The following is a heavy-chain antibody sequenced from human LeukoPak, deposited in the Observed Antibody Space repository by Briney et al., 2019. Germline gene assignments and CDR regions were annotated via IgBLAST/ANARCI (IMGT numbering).Heavy chain of an antibody. D-gene: IGHD3-10*01. V-gene: IGHV1-2*02. CDR1: GYSFRGFY. J-gene: IGHJ6*02. CDR2: IDPNSGGT. CDR3: ARDRIAISQWFGDFLKYYGMDV. Sequence: GASVKVSCKASGYSFRGFYLHWVRQAPGQGLQWMGWIDPNSGGTNYGQKFQGRFTLTRDTSINTAYLELTSLRSDDTAVYYFARDRIAISQWFGDFLKYYGMDVWGLGTAVIVSS.